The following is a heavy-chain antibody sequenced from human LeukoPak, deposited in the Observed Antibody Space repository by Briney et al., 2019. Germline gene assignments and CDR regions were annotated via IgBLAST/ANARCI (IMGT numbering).Heavy chain of an antibody. Sequence: GGSLRLSCAASGFTFSSYGMHWVRQAPGKGLEWVGRIKSKTDGGTTDYAAPVKGRSTISRDDSKNTLYLQMNSLKTEDTAVYYCSTTYYYDSSEGYWGQGTLVTVSS. D-gene: IGHD3-22*01. J-gene: IGHJ4*02. V-gene: IGHV3-15*07. CDR1: GFTFSSYG. CDR2: IKSKTDGGTT. CDR3: STTYYYDSSEGY.